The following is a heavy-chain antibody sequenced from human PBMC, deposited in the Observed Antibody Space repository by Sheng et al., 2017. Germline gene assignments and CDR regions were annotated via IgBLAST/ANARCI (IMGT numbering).Heavy chain of an antibody. J-gene: IGHJ3*02. V-gene: IGHV4-34*01. D-gene: IGHD2-15*01. CDR1: GGSFSGYY. CDR2: INHSGST. Sequence: QVQLQQWGAGLLKPSETLSLTCAVYGGSFSGYYWSWIRQPPGKGLEWIGEINHSGSTNYNPSLKSRVTISVDTSKNQFSLKLSSVTAADTAVYYCARRSRRRIGAFDIWGQWTMVTVSS. CDR3: ARRSRRRIGAFDI.